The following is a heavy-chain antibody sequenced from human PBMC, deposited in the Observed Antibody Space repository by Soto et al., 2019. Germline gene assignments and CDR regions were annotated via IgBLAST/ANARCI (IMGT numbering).Heavy chain of an antibody. Sequence: QVQLVQSGDEVKKPGASVKVSCKASGYIFVNYGIAWVRQAPGQGLEWMGWISPYTGNTHSASKVQGRLTMTTDTSTRTAYMDLGSLTSDDMAVYYCVMVDNYVTPTPQDVWGQGTTVTVSS. J-gene: IGHJ6*02. CDR3: VMVDNYVTPTPQDV. D-gene: IGHD3-16*01. CDR2: ISPYTGNT. CDR1: GYIFVNYG. V-gene: IGHV1-18*03.